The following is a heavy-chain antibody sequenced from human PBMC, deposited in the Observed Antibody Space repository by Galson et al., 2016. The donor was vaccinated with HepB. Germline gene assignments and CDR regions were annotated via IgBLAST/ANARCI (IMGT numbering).Heavy chain of an antibody. CDR1: GDSISSNNW. CDR2: IFHTGGT. D-gene: IGHD3-10*01. Sequence: SETLSLTCAVSGDSISSNNWWSWVRQPPGKGLEWIGEIFHTGGTNYKPSLKSRLTLSVDKSKNHFSLKLSSVTAADTAVYYCARRGVFYSGSGELARAVSPPFDYWGQGTLVTVSS. CDR3: ARRGVFYSGSGELARAVSPPFDY. J-gene: IGHJ4*02. V-gene: IGHV4-4*02.